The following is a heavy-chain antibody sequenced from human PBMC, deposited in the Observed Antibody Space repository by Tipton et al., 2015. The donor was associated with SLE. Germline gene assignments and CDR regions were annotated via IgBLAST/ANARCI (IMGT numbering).Heavy chain of an antibody. CDR2: IYSGGST. V-gene: IGHV3-53*05. CDR1: GFTVTTKY. J-gene: IGHJ4*02. Sequence: SLRLSCAASGFTVTTKYMSWVRQAPGKGLQWVSVIYSGGSTLYADSVKGRFTISRDNSKNTLYLQMNSLRAEDTAVYYCARESTVTTSDYWGQGTLVTVSS. D-gene: IGHD4-17*01. CDR3: ARESTVTTSDY.